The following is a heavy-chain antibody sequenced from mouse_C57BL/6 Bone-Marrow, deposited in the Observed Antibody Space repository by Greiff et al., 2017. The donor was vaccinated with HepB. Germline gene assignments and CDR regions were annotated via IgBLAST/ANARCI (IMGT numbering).Heavy chain of an antibody. CDR2: IDPENGDT. J-gene: IGHJ3*01. Sequence: VQLKESGAELVRPGASVKLSCTASGFNIKDDYMHWVKQRPEQGLEWIGWIDPENGDTEYASKFQGKATITADTSSNTAYLQLSSLTSEDTAVYYCTSYGSSYDWFAYWGQGTLVTVSA. CDR1: GFNIKDDY. V-gene: IGHV14-4*01. CDR3: TSYGSSYDWFAY. D-gene: IGHD1-1*01.